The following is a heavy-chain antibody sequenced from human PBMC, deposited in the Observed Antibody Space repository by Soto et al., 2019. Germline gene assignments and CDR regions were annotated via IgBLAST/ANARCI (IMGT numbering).Heavy chain of an antibody. Sequence: GGSLRVSCAASCFTFSNAWMNWVRQAPGKGLEWVGRIKSKTDGGTTDYAAPVKGRFTISRDDSKNTLYLQMNSLKTEDTAVYYCTTDPSYYYEGMDVWGQGTTVTVSS. J-gene: IGHJ6*02. CDR1: CFTFSNAW. V-gene: IGHV3-15*07. CDR2: IKSKTDGGTT. CDR3: TTDPSYYYEGMDV.